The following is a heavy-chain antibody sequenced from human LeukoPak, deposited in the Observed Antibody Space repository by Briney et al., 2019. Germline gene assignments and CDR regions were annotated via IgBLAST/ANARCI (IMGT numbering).Heavy chain of an antibody. D-gene: IGHD2-2*01. J-gene: IGHJ4*02. Sequence: GRSLRLSCAASGXTFSSYGVHWVRQAPGKGLEWVAVLSYDGNYKYYADSVKGRFAISRDNSENTLYLQMNSLRAEDTAVYYCARYAEYAVSTPCYWGQGTLVTVSS. CDR2: LSYDGNYK. V-gene: IGHV3-30*03. CDR3: ARYAEYAVSTPCY. CDR1: GXTFSSYG.